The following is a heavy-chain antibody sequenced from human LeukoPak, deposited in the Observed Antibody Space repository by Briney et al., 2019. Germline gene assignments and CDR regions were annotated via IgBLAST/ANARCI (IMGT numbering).Heavy chain of an antibody. D-gene: IGHD4-23*01. CDR3: ARGRLTMVVGEYFQH. V-gene: IGHV4-34*01. J-gene: IGHJ1*01. Sequence: SETLSLTCAVYGGSFSGYYWSWIRQPPGKGLEWIGEINHSGSTDYNPSLKSRVTISVDTSKNQFSLKLSSVTAADTAVYYCARGRLTMVVGEYFQHWGQGTLVTVSS. CDR2: INHSGST. CDR1: GGSFSGYY.